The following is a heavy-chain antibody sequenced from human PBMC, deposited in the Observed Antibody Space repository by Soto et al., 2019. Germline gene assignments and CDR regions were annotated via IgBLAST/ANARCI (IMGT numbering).Heavy chain of an antibody. CDR2: ISANNDNT. V-gene: IGHV1-18*01. CDR1: GYTFTSYT. CDR3: VRCVPCFDS. J-gene: IGHJ5*01. Sequence: QVQLVQSGAEVKKPGASVKVSCKASGYTFTSYTVSWVRQAPGQGLEWIGWISANNDNTDFAQRFQDRVTLTTDTSTSTAYMELRSLQSDDTAVYYCVRCVPCFDSWVQGTLVTVSS.